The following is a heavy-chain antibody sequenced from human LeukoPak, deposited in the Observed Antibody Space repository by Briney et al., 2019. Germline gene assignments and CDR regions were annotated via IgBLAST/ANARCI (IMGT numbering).Heavy chain of an antibody. D-gene: IGHD6-13*01. V-gene: IGHV4-59*01. CDR3: ARDLGSSWYIDP. CDR1: GGSISSYY. CDR2: IYYSGST. Sequence: TSETLSLTCTVSGGSISSYYWSWIRQPPGKGLEWIGYIYYSGSTNYNPSLKSRVTISVDTSKNQFSLKLSSVTAADTAVYYCARDLGSSWYIDPWAREPWSPSPQ. J-gene: IGHJ5*02.